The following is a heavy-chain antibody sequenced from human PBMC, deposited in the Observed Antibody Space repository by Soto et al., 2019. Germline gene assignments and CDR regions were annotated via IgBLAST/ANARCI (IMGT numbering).Heavy chain of an antibody. CDR2: ISNDGSNT. CDR1: GFTFTDYH. CDR3: ARDRKWATFGVRTQYGMDV. D-gene: IGHD3-3*01. V-gene: IGHV3-30*03. J-gene: IGHJ6*02. Sequence: PGGSLRLSCVASGFTFTDYHMYWVRQAPGKGLEWVSIISNDGSNTYSAESVKGRFTMSRDNSKNTLYLQMNSLRLEDTAIYFCARDRKWATFGVRTQYGMDVWGQGTTVTVSS.